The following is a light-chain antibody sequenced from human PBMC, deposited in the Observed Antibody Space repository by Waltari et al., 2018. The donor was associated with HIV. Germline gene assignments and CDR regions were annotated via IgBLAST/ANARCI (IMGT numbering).Light chain of an antibody. J-gene: IGLJ3*02. CDR2: DVA. CDR1: GDDIGAYNS. V-gene: IGLV2-11*01. CDR3: CSYAGSFTWV. Sequence: QSALTQPRSVSGSPGQLVTISCTGSGDDIGAYNSFSWYQHHPGKAPKLMIYDVAQRPSWVPDRFSGCRSGNTASLTISALQPEDEADYYCCSYAGSFTWVFGGGTRLTVL.